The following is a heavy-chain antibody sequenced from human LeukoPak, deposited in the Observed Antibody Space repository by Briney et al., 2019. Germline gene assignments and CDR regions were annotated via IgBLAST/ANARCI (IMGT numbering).Heavy chain of an antibody. CDR1: GYTFTGYY. D-gene: IGHD3-9*01. Sequence: ASVKVSCKASGYTFTGYYIHWVRQAPGQGLEWMGWINPHSGGTNYAQKFQGGVTMTRDTSITTAYMELSSLRSDDTAVYYCARVLRYYDILSKPFDYWGQGTLVTVSS. J-gene: IGHJ4*02. V-gene: IGHV1-2*02. CDR3: ARVLRYYDILSKPFDY. CDR2: INPHSGGT.